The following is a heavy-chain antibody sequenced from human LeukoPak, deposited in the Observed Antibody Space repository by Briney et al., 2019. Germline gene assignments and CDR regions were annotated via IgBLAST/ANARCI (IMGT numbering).Heavy chain of an antibody. CDR3: ARSIVGATGFSYFDY. CDR1: GFTFSSYS. CDR2: ISSSSSTI. V-gene: IGHV3-48*04. D-gene: IGHD1-26*01. J-gene: IGHJ4*02. Sequence: GGSLRLSCAASGFTFSSYSMNWVRQAPGKGLEWDSYISSSSSTIYYADSVKGRFTISRDNAKNSLYLQMNSLRAEDTAVYYCARSIVGATGFSYFDYWGQGTLVTVSS.